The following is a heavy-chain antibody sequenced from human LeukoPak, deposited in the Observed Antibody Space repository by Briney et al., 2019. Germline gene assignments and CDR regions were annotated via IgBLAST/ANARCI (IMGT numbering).Heavy chain of an antibody. Sequence: SVKVSCKASGDTGTFSSFAISWVRQAPGQGLEWMGGIIPIFGTANYAQKFQGRVTITADKSTSTAYMELSSLRSEDTAVYYCAREWMGYYFDYWGQGTLVTVSS. V-gene: IGHV1-69*06. CDR3: AREWMGYYFDY. J-gene: IGHJ4*02. CDR2: IIPIFGTA. D-gene: IGHD5-12*01. CDR1: GDTGTFSSFA.